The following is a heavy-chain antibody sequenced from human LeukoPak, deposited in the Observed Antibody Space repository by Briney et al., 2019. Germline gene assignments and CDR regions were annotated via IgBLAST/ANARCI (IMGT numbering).Heavy chain of an antibody. CDR2: IIPIFGTA. Sequence: SVKVSCKASGGTFISYAISWVRQAPGQGLEWMGGIIPIFGTANYAQKFRGRVTITADESTSTAYMELSSLRSEDTAVYYCARDQTVVTPRNAFDIWGQGTMVTVSS. D-gene: IGHD4-23*01. V-gene: IGHV1-69*13. J-gene: IGHJ3*02. CDR3: ARDQTVVTPRNAFDI. CDR1: GGTFISYA.